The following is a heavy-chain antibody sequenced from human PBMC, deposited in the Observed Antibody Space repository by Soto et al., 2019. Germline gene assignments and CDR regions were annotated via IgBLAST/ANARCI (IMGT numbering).Heavy chain of an antibody. D-gene: IGHD6-6*01. Sequence: LQLQESGSGVVKPSQTLSLTCAVSGGSISSGGYSWSWIRQPPRKGLEWIGYIYHSGSTYYNPSLKSRVTISVDRSTNQFSLKLSSVTAADRAVYYCAGGIAARPLGYWGQGTLVTVSS. J-gene: IGHJ4*02. CDR2: IYHSGST. CDR1: GGSISSGGYS. V-gene: IGHV4-30-2*01. CDR3: AGGIAARPLGY.